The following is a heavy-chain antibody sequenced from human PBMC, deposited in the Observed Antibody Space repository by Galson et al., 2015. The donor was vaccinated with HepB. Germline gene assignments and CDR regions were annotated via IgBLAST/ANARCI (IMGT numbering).Heavy chain of an antibody. J-gene: IGHJ6*03. V-gene: IGHV3-48*01. CDR1: GFTFSSYS. D-gene: IGHD3-3*01. CDR3: ARVTPITIFGLGNDYYYYYMDF. CDR2: ISSSSSTI. Sequence: SLRLSCAASGFTFSSYSMNWVRQAPGKGLEWVSYISSSSSTIYYADSVTGRFTISRDNAKNSLYLQMNSLRAEDTAVYYCARVTPITIFGLGNDYYYYYMDFWGKGTSVTVSS.